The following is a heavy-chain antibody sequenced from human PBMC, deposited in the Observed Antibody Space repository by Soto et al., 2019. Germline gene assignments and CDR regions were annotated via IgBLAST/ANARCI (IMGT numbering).Heavy chain of an antibody. CDR2: IIPILGIT. V-gene: IGHV1-69*08. J-gene: IGHJ6*02. Sequence: QVQLVQSGAEVKKPGSSVKGSCKASGVTFSSHTINWVRQAPGQGLEWMGRIIPILGITNYAQRFQGRVTIIADKFTSTAYMELSSLRSEDTAVYYCAKDGGSGNDYYYYDMDVWGQGTTVTVSS. CDR1: GVTFSSHT. D-gene: IGHD1-26*01. CDR3: AKDGGSGNDYYYYDMDV.